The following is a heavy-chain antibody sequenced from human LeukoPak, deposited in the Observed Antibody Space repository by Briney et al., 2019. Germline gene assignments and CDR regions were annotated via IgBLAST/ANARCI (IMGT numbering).Heavy chain of an antibody. Sequence: PGGSLRLSCAASGLKFRNYGMHWVRQAPGKGLEWVAVIWYDGTNKYYADSVKGRFTISRDSSKNTLYLQMNSLRAEDTAVYYCARAAYDSSGYLTLWGQGTLVTVSS. D-gene: IGHD3-22*01. CDR3: ARAAYDSSGYLTL. V-gene: IGHV3-33*01. CDR2: IWYDGTNK. CDR1: GLKFRNYG. J-gene: IGHJ4*02.